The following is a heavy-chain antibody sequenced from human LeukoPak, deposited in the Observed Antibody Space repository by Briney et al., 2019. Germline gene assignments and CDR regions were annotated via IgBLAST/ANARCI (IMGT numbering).Heavy chain of an antibody. Sequence: SVKVSCKASGGTFSSYVISWVRQAPGQGLEWMGGIIPIFGTANYAQKFQGRVTITADKSTSTAYMELSSLRSEDTAVYYCARDTPLRLENWFDPWGQGTLVTVSS. CDR2: IIPIFGTA. V-gene: IGHV1-69*06. CDR1: GGTFSSYV. D-gene: IGHD1-1*01. J-gene: IGHJ5*02. CDR3: ARDTPLRLENWFDP.